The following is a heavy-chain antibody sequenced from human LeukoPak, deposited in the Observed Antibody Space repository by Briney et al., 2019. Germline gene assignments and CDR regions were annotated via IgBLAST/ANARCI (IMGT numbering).Heavy chain of an antibody. D-gene: IGHD6-19*01. V-gene: IGHV4-39*01. CDR3: ARHVPNSSGWYYYGLDV. J-gene: IGHJ6*02. CDR1: GGSISSGGYY. Sequence: SETLSLTCAVSGGSISSGGYYWGWIRQPPGKGLEWIGSIYSSGSTYYNPSLKSRVSIFIETSKNLFSLKLSSVTAADTAVYYCARHVPNSSGWYYYGLDVWGQGTTVTVSS. CDR2: IYSSGST.